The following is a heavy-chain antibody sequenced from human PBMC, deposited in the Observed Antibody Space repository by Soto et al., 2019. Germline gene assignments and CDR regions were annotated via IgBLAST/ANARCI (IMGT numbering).Heavy chain of an antibody. CDR3: ARGGLEGSPCGGYCFTVDY. J-gene: IGHJ4*02. Sequence: QVQLVESGGGVVQPGRSLRLSCAAAGFTFSNFGMHWVRQAPGKGLEWLSIIWHDGSDKHYAGSVKGRFTVSRDNSKNTLYLQMHSLRDDDTGVYYCARGGLEGSPCGGYCFTVDYWGQGTLVTVSS. CDR2: IWHDGSDK. V-gene: IGHV3-33*01. D-gene: IGHD2-21*02. CDR1: GFTFSNFG.